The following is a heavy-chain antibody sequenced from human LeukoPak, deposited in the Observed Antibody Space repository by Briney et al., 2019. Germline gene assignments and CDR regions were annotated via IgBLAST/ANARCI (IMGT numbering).Heavy chain of an antibody. Sequence: SETLSLTCTVSGGSVSSGSYYWSWIRQPPGKGLEWIGYIYYSGSTNYNPSLKSRVTISVDTSKNQFPLKLSSVTAADTAVYYCARGTYYYDSSGYYHFDYWGQGTLVTVSS. J-gene: IGHJ4*02. CDR3: ARGTYYYDSSGYYHFDY. CDR2: IYYSGST. V-gene: IGHV4-61*01. CDR1: GGSVSSGSYY. D-gene: IGHD3-22*01.